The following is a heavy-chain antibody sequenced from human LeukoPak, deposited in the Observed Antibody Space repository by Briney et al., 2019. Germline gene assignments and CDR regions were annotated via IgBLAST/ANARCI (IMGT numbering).Heavy chain of an antibody. CDR3: ARSISFSGVDY. Sequence: GGSLRLSCAASGFTFSNYNMNWVRQAPGKGLEWVSYISGSSSYIYYADSVKGRFTISRDNAKNSLYLQMNSLRAEDTAVYYCARSISFSGVDYWGQGTLVTVSS. D-gene: IGHD2-2*01. CDR2: ISGSSSYI. J-gene: IGHJ4*02. CDR1: GFTFSNYN. V-gene: IGHV3-21*01.